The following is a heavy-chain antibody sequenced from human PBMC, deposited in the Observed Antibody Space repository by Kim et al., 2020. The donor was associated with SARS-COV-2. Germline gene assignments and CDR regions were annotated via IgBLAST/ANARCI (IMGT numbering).Heavy chain of an antibody. J-gene: IGHJ5*02. CDR2: IYHRGST. V-gene: IGHV4-59*01. CDR1: GGFITSNF. CDR3: ARETPNNWVDP. Sequence: SETLSLTCTVSGGFITSNFWAWIRQPPGKSLEWIGYIYHRGSTNYNPSLKSRVTISVDTSKNQFSLNLTSVTAADTAVYYCARETPNNWVDPWGQGTLVTVSS.